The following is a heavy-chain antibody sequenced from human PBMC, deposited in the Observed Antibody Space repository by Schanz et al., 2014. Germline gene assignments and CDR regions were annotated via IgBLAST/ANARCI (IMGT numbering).Heavy chain of an antibody. CDR1: GGSIRSGTYY. J-gene: IGHJ6*02. V-gene: IGHV4-61*02. CDR2: VFPNGIT. Sequence: QVQLQESGPGLVKPSQTLSLTCTVSGGSIRSGTYYWSWIRQPAGKALEWVGRVFPNGITNYNPSLKSRVTISLDPAKTQFSLTLTSLTAADTAVYYCARDSLRGATGGYGMDVWGQGTTVTVSS. CDR3: ARDSLRGATGGYGMDV. D-gene: IGHD2-8*02.